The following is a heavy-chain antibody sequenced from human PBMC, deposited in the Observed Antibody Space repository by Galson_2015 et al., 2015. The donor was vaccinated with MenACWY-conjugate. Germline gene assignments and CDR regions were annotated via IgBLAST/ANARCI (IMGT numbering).Heavy chain of an antibody. J-gene: IGHJ5*02. Sequence: SLRLSCAASGFTFSNAWMNWVRQAPGKGLEWVGRIKSKTDGGTTDYAAPVKGRFTISRDDSKNTLYLQMNSLKTEDTAVYYCTTRYYYGSGSYRRMFDPWGQGTLVTVSS. D-gene: IGHD3-10*01. V-gene: IGHV3-15*07. CDR2: IKSKTDGGTT. CDR3: TTRYYYGSGSYRRMFDP. CDR1: GFTFSNAW.